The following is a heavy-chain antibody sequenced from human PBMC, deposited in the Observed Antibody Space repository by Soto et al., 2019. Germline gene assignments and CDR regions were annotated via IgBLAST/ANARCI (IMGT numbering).Heavy chain of an antibody. V-gene: IGHV3-23*01. D-gene: IGHD6-13*01. CDR3: AKDRRGSSGWSQYFQH. J-gene: IGHJ1*01. CDR1: GFTFSSYA. CDR2: ISGSGGST. Sequence: EVQLLESGGGLVQPGGSLRLSCAASGFTFSSYAMSWVRQAPGKGLEWVSAISGSGGSTYYADSVKGRFTISRDNSKNTLYLQMNSLRAEDTAVYYCAKDRRGSSGWSQYFQHWGQGTLVTVSS.